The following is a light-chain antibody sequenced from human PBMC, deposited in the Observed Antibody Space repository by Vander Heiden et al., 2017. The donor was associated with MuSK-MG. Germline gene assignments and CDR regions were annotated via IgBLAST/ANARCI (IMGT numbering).Light chain of an antibody. CDR2: DDT. V-gene: IGLV3-21*02. CDR3: QIWDSSNDHPV. J-gene: IGLJ3*02. CDR1: NIGGKS. Sequence: SYVLTQPPSVSVPPGQTATITGGGSNIGGKSVQWYQQKPGQAPVVAVYDDTNRPSGIPERFSGSNSGNTATLTISRVEAGDEADYYCQIWDSSNDHPVFGGGTKLTVL.